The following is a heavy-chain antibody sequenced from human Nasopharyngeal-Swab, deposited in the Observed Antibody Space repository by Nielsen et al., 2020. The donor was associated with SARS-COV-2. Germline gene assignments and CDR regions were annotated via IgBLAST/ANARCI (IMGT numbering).Heavy chain of an antibody. CDR1: RGTFSSYA. J-gene: IGHJ3*02. D-gene: IGHD3-22*01. V-gene: IGHV1-69*13. CDR2: IIPIFGTA. Sequence: SVKVSCKASRGTFSSYAISWVRQAPGQGLEWMGGIIPIFGTANYAQKFQGRVTITADESTSTAYMELSSLRSEDTAVYYCARDLTVYRYYDSSGYYYVAFDIWGQGTMVTVSS. CDR3: ARDLTVYRYYDSSGYYYVAFDI.